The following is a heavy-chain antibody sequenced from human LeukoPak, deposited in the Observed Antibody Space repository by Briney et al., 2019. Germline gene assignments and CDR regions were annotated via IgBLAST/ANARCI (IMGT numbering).Heavy chain of an antibody. V-gene: IGHV4-61*02. Sequence: PSQTLSLTCTVSGGSISSGSYYWSWIRQPAGKGLEWTGRIYTSGSTNYNPSLKSRVTLSVDTSKNQFSLKLSSVTAADTAVYYCARESNNYYYYYMDVWGKGTTVTVSS. CDR1: GGSISSGSYY. CDR2: IYTSGST. J-gene: IGHJ6*03. CDR3: ARESNNYYYYYMDV.